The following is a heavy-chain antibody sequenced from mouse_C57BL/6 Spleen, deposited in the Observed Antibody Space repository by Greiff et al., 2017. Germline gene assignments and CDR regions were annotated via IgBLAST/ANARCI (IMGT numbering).Heavy chain of an antibody. J-gene: IGHJ3*01. CDR1: GYAFSSSW. CDR2: IYPGDGDT. Sequence: QVQLKESGPELVKPGASVKISCKASGYAFSSSWMNWVKQRPGKGLEWIGRIYPGDGDTNYNGKFKGKATLTADKSSSTAYMQLSSLTSEDSAVYFCAMDPLGGFAYWGQGTLVTVSA. V-gene: IGHV1-82*01. D-gene: IGHD3-3*01. CDR3: AMDPLGGFAY.